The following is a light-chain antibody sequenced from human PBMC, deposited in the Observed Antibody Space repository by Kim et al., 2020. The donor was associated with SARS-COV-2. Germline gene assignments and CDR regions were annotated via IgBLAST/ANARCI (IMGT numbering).Light chain of an antibody. CDR3: QQYGSSPIT. CDR2: GAS. CDR1: QSVGSSY. Sequence: EIVLTQSPGTLPLSPGERATLSCSASQSVGSSYLAWYQQKPGQAPRLLIYGASSRATGIPDRFSGSGSGTDFSLTISRLQREDFAIYYCQQYGSSPITFGQGTRLEIK. V-gene: IGKV3-20*01. J-gene: IGKJ5*01.